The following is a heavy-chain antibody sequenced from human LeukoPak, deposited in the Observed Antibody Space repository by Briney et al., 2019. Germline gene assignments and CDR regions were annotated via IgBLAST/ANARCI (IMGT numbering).Heavy chain of an antibody. D-gene: IGHD2-2*01. J-gene: IGHJ4*02. CDR3: AMIPYCTTATCYYFDY. V-gene: IGHV1-18*01. CDR1: GYTFTTYG. CDR2: ISAYSGNT. Sequence: ASVKVSCKTSGYTFTTYGISWVRQAPGQGLEWMGWISAYSGNTNYAQKVQGRVTMTTDTSTSTAYMELRSLRSDDTAVYYCAMIPYCTTATCYYFDYWGQGTLVTVSS.